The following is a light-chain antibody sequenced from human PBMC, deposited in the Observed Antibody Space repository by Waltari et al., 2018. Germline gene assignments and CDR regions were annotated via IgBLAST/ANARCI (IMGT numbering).Light chain of an antibody. CDR3: QSYHDAGVT. CDR2: DVS. J-gene: IGKJ3*01. CDR1: QDITLF. V-gene: IGKV1-33*01. Sequence: DIQMTQSPSSLSASVGDTVSITCQASQDITLFLNWYQQKPGRAPKLLIYDVSNLETGVPSRFSAYGYGTDFTLSITGLQPEDIAAYYCQSYHDAGVTFGPGTKV.